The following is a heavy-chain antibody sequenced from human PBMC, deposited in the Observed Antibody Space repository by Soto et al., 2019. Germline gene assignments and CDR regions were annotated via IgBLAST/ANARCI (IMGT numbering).Heavy chain of an antibody. D-gene: IGHD3-9*01. CDR1: GFTFTSYA. CDR2: ITGGGDNT. Sequence: EVQLLESGGDLVQPGGSLRLSCAASGFTFTSYAMSWIRQAPGKGPEWVSAITGGGDNTYYADSVKGRFTISRDNSKNTLYLQMNSLRAADTAFYYCTQDGGSRDWLTVNWGQGTLVTVSS. CDR3: TQDGGSRDWLTVN. J-gene: IGHJ4*02. V-gene: IGHV3-23*01.